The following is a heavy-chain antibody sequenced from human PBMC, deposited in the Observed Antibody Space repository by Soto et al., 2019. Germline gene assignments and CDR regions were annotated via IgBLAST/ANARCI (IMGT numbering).Heavy chain of an antibody. CDR1: GSTLSSYG. CDR3: AKGAIAVAGSFDY. CDR2: ISYDGSNK. Sequence: QVQLVESGGGVVQPGRSLRLSCAASGSTLSSYGMHWVRQAPGKGLEWVAVISYDGSNKYYADSVKGRFTISRDNSKKTLYLQMNSLRAEDTAVYYCAKGAIAVAGSFDYWGQGTLVTVSS. D-gene: IGHD6-19*01. J-gene: IGHJ4*02. V-gene: IGHV3-30*18.